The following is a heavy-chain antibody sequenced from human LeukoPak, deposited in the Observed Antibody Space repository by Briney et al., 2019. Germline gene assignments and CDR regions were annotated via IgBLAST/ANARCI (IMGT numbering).Heavy chain of an antibody. V-gene: IGHV1-69*04. J-gene: IGHJ4*02. Sequence: GSSVKVSCKASGDTFSSYAISWVRQAPGQGLEWMGRIIPILGIANYAQKFQGRVTITADKSTSTAYMELSSLRSEDTAVYYCAGTNKYNWNDGKIDYWGQGTLVTVSS. CDR3: AGTNKYNWNDGKIDY. CDR2: IIPILGIA. D-gene: IGHD1-20*01. CDR1: GDTFSSYA.